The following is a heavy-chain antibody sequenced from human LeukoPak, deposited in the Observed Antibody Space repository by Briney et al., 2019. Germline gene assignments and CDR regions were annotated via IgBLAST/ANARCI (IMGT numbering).Heavy chain of an antibody. CDR1: GFTFSSYA. CDR2: ISGSGGST. V-gene: IGHV3-23*01. D-gene: IGHD6-13*01. J-gene: IGHJ4*02. CDR3: ARGLHSPIAAAGRFFDY. Sequence: GGSLRLSCAASGFTFSSYAMSWVRQAPGKGLEWVSAISGSGGSTYYADSVKGRFTISRDNSKNTLYLQMNSLRAEDTAVYYCARGLHSPIAAAGRFFDYWGQGTLVTVSS.